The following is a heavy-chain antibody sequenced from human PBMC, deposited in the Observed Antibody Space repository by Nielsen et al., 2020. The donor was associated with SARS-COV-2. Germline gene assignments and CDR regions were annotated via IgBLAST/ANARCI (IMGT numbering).Heavy chain of an antibody. V-gene: IGHV4-39*07. CDR3: ARGMGYDFWSGYYAPTYYYYGMDV. Sequence: SETLSLTCTVSGGSISSSSYYWGWIRQPPGKGLEWIGSIYYSGSTNYNPSLKSRVTISVDTSKNQFSLKLSSVTAADTAVYYCARGMGYDFWSGYYAPTYYYYGMDVWGQGTTVTVSS. CDR2: IYYSGST. CDR1: GGSISSSSYY. J-gene: IGHJ6*02. D-gene: IGHD3-3*01.